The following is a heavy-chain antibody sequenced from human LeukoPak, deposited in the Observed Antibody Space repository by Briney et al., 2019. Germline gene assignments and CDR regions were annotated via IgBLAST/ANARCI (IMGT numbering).Heavy chain of an antibody. Sequence: ASVKVSCKASGYTFTSYDINWVRQATGQGLEWMGWMNPNSGNTGYAQKFQGRVTMTRNTSISTAYMELSSLRSEDTAVYYCARGLMVRGVIWFDPWGQGTLVAVSS. D-gene: IGHD3-10*01. CDR2: MNPNSGNT. CDR1: GYTFTSYD. V-gene: IGHV1-8*01. CDR3: ARGLMVRGVIWFDP. J-gene: IGHJ5*02.